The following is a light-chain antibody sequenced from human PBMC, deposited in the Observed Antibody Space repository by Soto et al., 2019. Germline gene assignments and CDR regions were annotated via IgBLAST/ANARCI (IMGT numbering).Light chain of an antibody. CDR1: QSVSSGY. V-gene: IGKV3-20*01. J-gene: IGKJ1*01. Sequence: EIVLTQSPVTLSLSPGERATLSCRSSQSVSSGYLAWYQQKPGQAPRLLIFRAFNRATGIPDRFSGSGSGTDFTLTISRLEPEDFAVYYCQQYVASPPSWTFGQGTKVEIK. CDR3: QQYVASPPSWT. CDR2: RAF.